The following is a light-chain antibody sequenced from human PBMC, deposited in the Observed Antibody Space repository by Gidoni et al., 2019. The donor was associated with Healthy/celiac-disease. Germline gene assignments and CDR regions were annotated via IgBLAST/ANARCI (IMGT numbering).Light chain of an antibody. CDR2: GAS. J-gene: IGKJ2*01. Sequence: TLSVSPGERATLSCRASQSVSSNLAWYQQKPGQAPRLLIYGASTRATGIPARFSGSGSGTEFTLTISSLQSEDFAVYYCQQYNNWPPNTFGQGTKLVIK. CDR1: QSVSSN. CDR3: QQYNNWPPNT. V-gene: IGKV3-15*01.